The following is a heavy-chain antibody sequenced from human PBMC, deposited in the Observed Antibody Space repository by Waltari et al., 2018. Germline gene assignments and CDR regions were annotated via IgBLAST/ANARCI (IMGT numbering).Heavy chain of an antibody. CDR2: IYYSGRT. CDR3: ARDWMEAVSSGYIQTWGLVY. D-gene: IGHD3-22*01. V-gene: IGHV4-59*01. J-gene: IGHJ4*02. Sequence: QVQLQESGPGLVKPSETLSLTCTASGGSISSCYWSWQRKPSGEGLEWIGYIYYSGRTNTNPSVKRRVTKSLDESKNHLSLKLIHVTAADTAVYYGARDWMEAVSSGYIQTWGLVYWGQGTLVTVSS. CDR1: GGSISSCY.